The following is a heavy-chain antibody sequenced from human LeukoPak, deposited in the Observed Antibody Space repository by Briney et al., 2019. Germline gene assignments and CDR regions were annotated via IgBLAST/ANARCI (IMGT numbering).Heavy chain of an antibody. Sequence: GGSLTLSCEVSGFSISNDWMHWVRQAQGKGLVWVSRSRSDGTTTNSADSVKGRFTISRDNAKNTLYLQMDSLRVEDTAVYYCAGRWSFDYWGQGALVTVSS. J-gene: IGHJ4*02. CDR2: SRSDGTTT. CDR1: GFSISNDW. CDR3: AGRWSFDY. V-gene: IGHV3-74*01. D-gene: IGHD2-15*01.